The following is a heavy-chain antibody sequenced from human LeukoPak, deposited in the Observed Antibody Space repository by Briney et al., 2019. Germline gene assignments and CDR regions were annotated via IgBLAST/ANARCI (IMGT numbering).Heavy chain of an antibody. J-gene: IGHJ4*02. CDR2: IFPRDSET. CDR1: GYSFLSYW. V-gene: IGHV5-51*01. CDR3: ARHAYCGGDCYLNY. Sequence: GESLKISCKGSGYSFLSYWIGWVRQMPGKGLEWMGVIFPRDSETRYGPSFQGLVTISVDRSISTAYLQWSSLKASDTAMYYCARHAYCGGDCYLNYWGQGTLVTVSS. D-gene: IGHD2-21*02.